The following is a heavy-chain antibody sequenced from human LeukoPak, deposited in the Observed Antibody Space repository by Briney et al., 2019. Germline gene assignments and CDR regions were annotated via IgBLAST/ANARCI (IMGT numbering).Heavy chain of an antibody. Sequence: SVKVSCKASGFTFTSSAMQWVRQARGQRLEWIGWIVVGSGNTNYAQKFQERVTITRDMSTSTAYMELSSLRSEDTAVYYCAADKWELLGALDIWGQGTMVTVSS. CDR3: AADKWELLGALDI. J-gene: IGHJ3*02. CDR1: GFTFTSSA. CDR2: IVVGSGNT. V-gene: IGHV1-58*02. D-gene: IGHD1-26*01.